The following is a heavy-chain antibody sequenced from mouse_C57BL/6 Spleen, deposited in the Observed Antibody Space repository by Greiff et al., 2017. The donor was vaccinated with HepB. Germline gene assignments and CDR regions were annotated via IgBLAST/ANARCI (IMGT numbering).Heavy chain of an antibody. D-gene: IGHD1-1*01. CDR2: FYPGSGSI. CDR1: GYTFTEYT. V-gene: IGHV1-62-2*01. Sequence: VQLVESGAELVKPGASVKLSCKASGYTFTEYTIHWVKQRSGQGLEWIGWFYPGSGSIKYNEKFKDKATLTADKSSSTVYMELSRLTSEDSAVYFCARHEDRITTVVGYAMDYWGQGTSVTVSS. J-gene: IGHJ4*01. CDR3: ARHEDRITTVVGYAMDY.